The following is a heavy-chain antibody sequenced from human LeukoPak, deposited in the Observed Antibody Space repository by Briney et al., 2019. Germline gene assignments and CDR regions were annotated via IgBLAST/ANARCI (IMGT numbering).Heavy chain of an antibody. Sequence: SVKVSCKASGGTFSSYAISWVRQASGQGLEWMERIIPILGIANYAQKFQGRVTITADKSTSTAYMELSSLRSEDTAVYYCARALLGYISGPTEYYYYYGMDVWGQGTTVTVSS. J-gene: IGHJ6*02. V-gene: IGHV1-69*04. CDR1: GGTFSSYA. CDR2: IIPILGIA. D-gene: IGHD6-19*01. CDR3: ARALLGYISGPTEYYYYYGMDV.